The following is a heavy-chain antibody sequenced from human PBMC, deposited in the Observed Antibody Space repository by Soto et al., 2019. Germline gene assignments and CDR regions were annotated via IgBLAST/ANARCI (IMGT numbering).Heavy chain of an antibody. CDR1: GFSFGDFG. D-gene: IGHD3-3*01. J-gene: IGHJ4*02. Sequence: GGSLRLSCAASGFSFGDFGMNWVRQAPGKGLEWVSTIGGSGTYTYYADPVKGRFTVSRDNSRNTVYLHLNSLRAEDTAVYFCASDKRDLRFLEWSYYFDYWGQGTLVTAST. CDR3: ASDKRDLRFLEWSYYFDY. CDR2: IGGSGTYT. V-gene: IGHV3-23*01.